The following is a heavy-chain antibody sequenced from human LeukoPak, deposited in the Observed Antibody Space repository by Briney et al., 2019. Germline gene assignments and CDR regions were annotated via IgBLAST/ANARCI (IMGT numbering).Heavy chain of an antibody. D-gene: IGHD3-10*01. CDR1: GGSFSGYY. CDR3: ARGFRYYGSGSYYNRWSPSYYYYMDV. CDR2: INHSGST. V-gene: IGHV4-34*01. Sequence: PSETLSLTCAVYGGSFSGYYWSWIRQPPGKGLEWIGEINHSGSTNYNPSLKSRVTISVDTSKNQFSLKLSSVTAADTAVYYCARGFRYYGSGSYYNRWSPSYYYYMDVWGKGTTVTVSS. J-gene: IGHJ6*03.